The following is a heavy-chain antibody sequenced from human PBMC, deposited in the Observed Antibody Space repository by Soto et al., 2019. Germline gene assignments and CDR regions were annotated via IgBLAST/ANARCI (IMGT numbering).Heavy chain of an antibody. J-gene: IGHJ4*02. CDR1: GFTFSIYA. V-gene: IGHV3-30-3*01. Sequence: GGSLRLSCAAPGFTFSIYALHWVRHAPGKGLEWVAVMSPNGNNQYYADCVKGRFTISRDTSKSTLYLQMTSLRPDDTAVYYCATGASFYYDTSRYWGQGTLVTVSS. CDR3: ATGASFYYDTSRY. CDR2: MSPNGNNQ. D-gene: IGHD3-22*01.